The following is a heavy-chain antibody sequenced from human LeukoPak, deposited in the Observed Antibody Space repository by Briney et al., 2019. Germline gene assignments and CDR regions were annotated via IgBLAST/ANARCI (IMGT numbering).Heavy chain of an antibody. CDR3: VGSGGWPGY. Sequence: GGSLRLSCAASGFTFSSYAMSWVRQAPGKGLVWVSRITGDGSSTAYADSVKGRFTISRDNAKNTLYLQMNSLRAEDTAVYYCVGSGGWPGYWGQGTLVTVSS. CDR1: GFTFSSYA. CDR2: ITGDGSST. J-gene: IGHJ4*02. V-gene: IGHV3-74*01. D-gene: IGHD2-15*01.